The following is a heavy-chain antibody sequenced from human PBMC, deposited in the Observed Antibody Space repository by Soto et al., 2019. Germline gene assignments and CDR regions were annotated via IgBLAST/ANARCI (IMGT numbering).Heavy chain of an antibody. CDR1: GFTFDDYA. J-gene: IGHJ4*02. D-gene: IGHD6-13*01. Sequence: DVQLVESGGGLVQPGRSLRLSCAASGFTFDDYAMHWVRQAPGKGLEWVSGISWNSGSIGYADSVKGRFTISRDNAKNSLYLQMNSLRAEDTALYYCAKDYTTTASIAAAGMDYWGQGTLVTVSS. CDR3: AKDYTTTASIAAAGMDY. CDR2: ISWNSGSI. V-gene: IGHV3-9*01.